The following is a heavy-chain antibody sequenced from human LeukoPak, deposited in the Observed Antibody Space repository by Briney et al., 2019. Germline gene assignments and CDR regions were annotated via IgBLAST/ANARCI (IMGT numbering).Heavy chain of an antibody. V-gene: IGHV3-15*01. CDR1: GFSFSNAW. D-gene: IGHD3-10*01. CDR2: IKSQTDDETA. J-gene: IGHJ4*02. CDR3: AKHFFYGSGSYYNFGYVDY. Sequence: GGSLRLSCAGSGFSFSNAWMSWVRQAPGKGLEWVGRIKSQTDDETADYAAPGKGRFTISSDDSENTLYLQMNSLRAEDTAVYYCAKHFFYGSGSYYNFGYVDYWGQGTLVTVSS.